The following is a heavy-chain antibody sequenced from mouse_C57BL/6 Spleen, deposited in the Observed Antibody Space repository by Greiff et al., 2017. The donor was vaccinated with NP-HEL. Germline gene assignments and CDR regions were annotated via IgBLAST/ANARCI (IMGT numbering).Heavy chain of an antibody. CDR2: IYPGDGDT. V-gene: IGHV1-82*01. D-gene: IGHD1-1*01. Sequence: LVESGPELVKPGASVKISCKASGYAFSSSWMNWVKQRPGKGLEWIGRIYPGDGDTNYNGKFKGKATLTADKSSSTAYMQLSSLTSEDSAVYFCARELRSYFDYWGQGTTLTVSS. CDR1: GYAFSSSW. J-gene: IGHJ2*01. CDR3: ARELRSYFDY.